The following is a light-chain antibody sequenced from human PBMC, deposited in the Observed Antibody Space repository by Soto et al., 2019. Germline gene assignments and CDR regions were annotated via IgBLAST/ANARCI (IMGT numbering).Light chain of an antibody. CDR3: HQYGSSPWT. CDR1: QSVSSSY. J-gene: IGKJ1*01. CDR2: GAS. V-gene: IGKV3-20*01. Sequence: EIVLTQSPGTLSLSPGGRATLSCRASQSVSSSYLAWYQQKPGQAPRLIIYGASSRAPGIPDRFSGSGSETDFTLTITRLESEDFAVYSCHQYGSSPWTFGQGTKVDIK.